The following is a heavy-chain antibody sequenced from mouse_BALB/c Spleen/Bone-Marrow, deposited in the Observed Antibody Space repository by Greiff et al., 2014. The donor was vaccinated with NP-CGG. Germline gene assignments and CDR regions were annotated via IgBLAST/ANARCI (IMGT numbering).Heavy chain of an antibody. Sequence: VQLQQSGAELVRPGTSVKVSCKASGYAFTNYLIEWVKQRPGQGLEWIGVINPGSGGTNYNEKFKGKATLTADKSSSTAYMQLSSLTSDDSAVYFCARREDYDLDDWGQGTTLTVSS. J-gene: IGHJ2*01. V-gene: IGHV1-54*01. CDR2: INPGSGGT. CDR3: ARREDYDLDD. CDR1: GYAFTNYL. D-gene: IGHD2-4*01.